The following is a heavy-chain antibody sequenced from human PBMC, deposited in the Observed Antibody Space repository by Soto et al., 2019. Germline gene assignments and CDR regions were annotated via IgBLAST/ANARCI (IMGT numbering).Heavy chain of an antibody. D-gene: IGHD1-1*01. CDR3: ARDGSLEAYYYYMDV. Sequence: ASVKVSCKASGYTFTSYGISWVRQAPGQGLEWMGWISAYNGNTNYAQKLQGRVTTTTDTSTSTAYMELRSLRSDDTAVYYCARDGSLEAYYYYMDVWGKGTTVTVSS. CDR2: ISAYNGNT. V-gene: IGHV1-18*01. J-gene: IGHJ6*03. CDR1: GYTFTSYG.